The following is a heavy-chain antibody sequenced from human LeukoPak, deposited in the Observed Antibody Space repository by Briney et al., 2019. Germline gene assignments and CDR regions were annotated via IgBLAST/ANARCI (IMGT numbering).Heavy chain of an antibody. D-gene: IGHD1-14*01. V-gene: IGHV3-30*18. J-gene: IGHJ4*02. CDR2: ISYDGSNK. CDR3: AKDRRTTETFDY. CDR1: GFTFSSYG. Sequence: GRSLRLSCAASGFTFSSYGMHGVRQAPGKGLEWVAVISYDGSNKYYADSVKGRFTISRDNSKNTLYLQMNSLRAEDTAVYYCAKDRRTTETFDYWGQGTLVTVSS.